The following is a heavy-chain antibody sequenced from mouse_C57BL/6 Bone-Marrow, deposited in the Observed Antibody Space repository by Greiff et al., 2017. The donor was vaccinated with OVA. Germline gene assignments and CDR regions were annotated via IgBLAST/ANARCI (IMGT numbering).Heavy chain of an antibody. CDR1: GYTFTSYW. J-gene: IGHJ1*03. V-gene: IGHV1-72*01. CDR3: ARWTISTVVDWYFDV. Sequence: QVQLQQPGAELVKPGASVKLSCKASGYTFTSYWMHWVKQRPGRGLEWIGRIDPNSGGTKYNEKFKSKATLTVDKPSSTAYLQLSSLTSEDSAVYDCARWTISTVVDWYFDVWGTGTTVTVSS. D-gene: IGHD1-1*01. CDR2: IDPNSGGT.